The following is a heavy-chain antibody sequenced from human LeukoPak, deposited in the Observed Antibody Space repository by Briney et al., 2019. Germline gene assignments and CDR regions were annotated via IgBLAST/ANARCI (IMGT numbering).Heavy chain of an antibody. CDR1: GFTFSSYA. CDR3: ARDVGDGIQLWFLYGMDV. V-gene: IGHV3-30*04. CDR2: ISYDGSNK. D-gene: IGHD5-18*01. J-gene: IGHJ6*02. Sequence: PGGSLRLSCAASGFTFSSYAMHWVRQAPGKGLEWVAVISYDGSNKYYADSVKGRFTISRDNSKNTLYLQMNRLRAEDTAVYYCARDVGDGIQLWFLYGMDVWGQGTTVTVSS.